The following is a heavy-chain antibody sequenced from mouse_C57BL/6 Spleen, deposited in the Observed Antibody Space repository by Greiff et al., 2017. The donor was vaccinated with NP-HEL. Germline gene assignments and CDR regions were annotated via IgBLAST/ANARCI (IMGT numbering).Heavy chain of an antibody. CDR3: ARTLSYGSSYDYAMDY. J-gene: IGHJ4*01. Sequence: RQQSGAERVKPGASVKLSCKASGYTFTSYWMHWVKQRPGRGLEWIGRIDPNSGGTKYNEKFKSKATLTVDKPSSTAYMQLSSLTSEDSAVYYCARTLSYGSSYDYAMDYWGQGTSVTVSS. CDR1: GYTFTSYW. CDR2: IDPNSGGT. D-gene: IGHD1-1*01. V-gene: IGHV1-72*01.